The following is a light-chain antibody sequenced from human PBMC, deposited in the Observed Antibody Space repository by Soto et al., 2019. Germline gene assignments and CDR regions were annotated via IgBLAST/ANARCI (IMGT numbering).Light chain of an antibody. CDR3: QQYNSYSVT. J-gene: IGKJ5*01. CDR1: QSISSW. CDR2: DAS. Sequence: DIQMTQSPSTLSASVGDRVTITCRASQSISSWLAWYQQKPGKAPKLLIYDASRLESAVPSRFSGSGSGTEFTLTISSLQPDDFATYYCQQYNSYSVTFGQGTRLEIK. V-gene: IGKV1-5*01.